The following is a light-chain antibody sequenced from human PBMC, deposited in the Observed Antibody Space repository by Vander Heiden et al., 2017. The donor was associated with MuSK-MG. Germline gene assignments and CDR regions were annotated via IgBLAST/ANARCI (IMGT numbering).Light chain of an antibody. Sequence: DIVMTQSPLSLPVTPGEPASISCRSSQSLLHSNGYNYLDWYLQKPGQSPQLLIYLCSNRASGVPDSFSGSGSGTDFTLKISRVEAEDVGVYYCMQALQTPITFGQGTRLEIK. CDR3: MQALQTPIT. J-gene: IGKJ5*01. CDR2: LCS. V-gene: IGKV2-28*01. CDR1: QSLLHSNGYNY.